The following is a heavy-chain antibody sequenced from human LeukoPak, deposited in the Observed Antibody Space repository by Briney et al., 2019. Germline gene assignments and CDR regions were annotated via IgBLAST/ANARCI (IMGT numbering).Heavy chain of an antibody. Sequence: SETLSLTCTVSGYSISSGYYWGWIRQPPGKGLEWIGSIYHSGSTYYNPSLKSRVTISVDTSKNQFSLKLSSVTAADTAVYYCARLTMVRGVKDYWGQGTLVTVSS. D-gene: IGHD3-10*01. V-gene: IGHV4-38-2*02. CDR1: GYSISSGYY. J-gene: IGHJ4*02. CDR2: IYHSGST. CDR3: ARLTMVRGVKDY.